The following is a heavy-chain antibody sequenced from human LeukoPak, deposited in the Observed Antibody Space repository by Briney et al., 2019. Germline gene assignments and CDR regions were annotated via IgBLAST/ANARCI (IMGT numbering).Heavy chain of an antibody. CDR1: GFTVSGTH. Sequence: PGGSLRLSCSASGFTVSGTHMSWVRQAPGKGLEWVSAMYTGGTTYFADAVAGRFTVSRDTSRNSLFLHMNSLRAEDTVVYYCAKDEATSGGGLASWGQGTLVIVSS. CDR3: AKDEATSGGGLAS. D-gene: IGHD3-16*01. CDR2: MYTGGTT. J-gene: IGHJ5*01. V-gene: IGHV3-53*01.